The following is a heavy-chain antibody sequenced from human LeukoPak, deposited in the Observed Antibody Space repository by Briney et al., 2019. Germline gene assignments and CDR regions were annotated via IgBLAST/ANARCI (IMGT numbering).Heavy chain of an antibody. J-gene: IGHJ4*02. CDR3: ASESLKFGGSLDY. CDR2: IIPILGIA. V-gene: IGHV1-69*02. Sequence: SVKVSCKASEGTFSSYTISWVRQAPGQGLEWMGRIIPILGIANYAQKFQGRVTITADKSTSTAYMELSSLRSEDTAVYYCASESLKFGGSLDYWGQGTLVTVSS. CDR1: EGTFSSYT. D-gene: IGHD2-15*01.